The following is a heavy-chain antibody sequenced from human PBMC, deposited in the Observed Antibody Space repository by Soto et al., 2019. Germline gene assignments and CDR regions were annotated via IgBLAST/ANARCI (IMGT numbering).Heavy chain of an antibody. CDR1: GGSFSGYY. CDR3: ARLIQLSPTPGLDY. CDR2: INHSGST. D-gene: IGHD5-18*01. V-gene: IGHV4-34*01. J-gene: IGHJ4*02. Sequence: QVQLQQWGAGLLKPSETLSLICSVCGGSFSGYYWSWIRQPPGKGLEWIGEINHSGSTNYNPSLKSRVTISVDTSKNQFSLKLSSVTAADTAVYYCARLIQLSPTPGLDYWGQGTLVTVSS.